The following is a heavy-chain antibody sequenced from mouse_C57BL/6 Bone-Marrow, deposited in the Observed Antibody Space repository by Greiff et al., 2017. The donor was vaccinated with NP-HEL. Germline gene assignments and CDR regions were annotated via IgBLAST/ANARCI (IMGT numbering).Heavy chain of an antibody. J-gene: IGHJ4*01. CDR3: VRRSNYGYAMDY. CDR1: GFSFNTYA. D-gene: IGHD2-5*01. V-gene: IGHV10-1*01. CDR2: IRCKSSNYAS. Sequence: EVQLVESGGGLVQPKGSVKLSCAASGFSFNTYAMNWVRQAPGKGLEWVARIRCKSSNYASNYADSVKDRFTISRDDSDSMLYLQMNNLKTEDTDMSYCVRRSNYGYAMDYWGQGTSVTVSS.